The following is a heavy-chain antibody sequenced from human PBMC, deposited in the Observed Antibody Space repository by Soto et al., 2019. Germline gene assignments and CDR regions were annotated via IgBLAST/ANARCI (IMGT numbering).Heavy chain of an antibody. D-gene: IGHD4-17*01. CDR3: ASQAGDYGMFQH. J-gene: IGHJ1*01. CDR2: IHYSGST. V-gene: IGHV4-59*01. Sequence: SETLSLTCTVSGGSISSYYWSWIRQPPGKGLEWIGYIHYSGSTNYNPSLKSRVTISVDTSKNQFSLKLSSVTAADTAVYYCASQAGDYGMFQHWGQGTLVTVSS. CDR1: GGSISSYY.